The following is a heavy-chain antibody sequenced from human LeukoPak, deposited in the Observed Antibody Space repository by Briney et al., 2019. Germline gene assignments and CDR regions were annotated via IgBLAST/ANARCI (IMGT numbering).Heavy chain of an antibody. Sequence: KASETLSLTCSVSGGSIRSYYWSWIRQPAGKGLEWIGRIYTSGSTNYNPSLKSRVTMSVDTSKNHFSLKLSSVTAADTAVYFCARVEWGATTGVTSTSSYFDSWGQGTLVTVSS. CDR3: ARVEWGATTGVTSTSSYFDS. D-gene: IGHD2-2*01. V-gene: IGHV4-4*07. CDR2: IYTSGST. CDR1: GGSIRSYY. J-gene: IGHJ4*02.